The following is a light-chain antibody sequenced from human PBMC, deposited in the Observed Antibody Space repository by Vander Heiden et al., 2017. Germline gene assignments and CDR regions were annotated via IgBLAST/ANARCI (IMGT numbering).Light chain of an antibody. CDR3: QQSFATPLT. CDR1: QYISNY. J-gene: IGKJ4*01. Sequence: DIQITLPPSCLSTSLGDRVTITCRASQYISNYLKWYQQKPGKAPKLLIYAASNLQSGVPSRFSGSGSGTDFTLTISSLQPEDFATYYCQQSFATPLTFGGGTKVEIK. CDR2: AAS. V-gene: IGKV1-39*01.